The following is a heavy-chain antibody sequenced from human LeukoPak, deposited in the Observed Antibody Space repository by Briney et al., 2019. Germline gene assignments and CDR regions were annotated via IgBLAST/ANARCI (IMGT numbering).Heavy chain of an antibody. CDR3: ARGGLAPYSSGWYGGY. CDR1: GGTFSSYA. CDR2: IIPILGIA. V-gene: IGHV1-69*04. J-gene: IGHJ4*02. D-gene: IGHD6-19*01. Sequence: SVKVSCKASGGTFSSYAISWVRQAPGQGLEWMGRIIPILGIANYAQKFQGRVTITADKSTSTAYMELSSLRSEDTAVYYCARGGLAPYSSGWYGGYWGQGTLVTVSS.